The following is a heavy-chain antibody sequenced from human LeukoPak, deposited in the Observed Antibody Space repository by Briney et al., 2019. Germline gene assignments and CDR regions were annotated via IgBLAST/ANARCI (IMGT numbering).Heavy chain of an antibody. V-gene: IGHV3-33*01. CDR3: ARSEKVGATTPFLFDY. J-gene: IGHJ4*02. Sequence: PGGSLRLSCAASGFTFSSYGMHWVRQAPGKGLEWVAVIWYDGSNKYYADSVKGRFTISRDNSKNTLYLQMNSLRAEDTAVYYCARSEKVGATTPFLFDYWGQGTLVTVSS. CDR2: IWYDGSNK. D-gene: IGHD1-26*01. CDR1: GFTFSSYG.